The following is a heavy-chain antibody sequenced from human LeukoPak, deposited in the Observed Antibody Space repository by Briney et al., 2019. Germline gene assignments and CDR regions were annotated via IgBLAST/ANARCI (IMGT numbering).Heavy chain of an antibody. CDR1: GYTFTGYY. CDR3: ARAGWELQYYFDY. J-gene: IGHJ4*02. D-gene: IGHD1-26*01. CDR2: INPNSGGT. V-gene: IGHV1-2*02. Sequence: ASVKVSCKASGYTFTGYYMHWVRQAPGQGLEWMGWINPNSGGTNYAQKFQGRVTMTRDTSISTAYMELSRLRSDGTAVYYCARAGWELQYYFDYWGQGTLVTVSS.